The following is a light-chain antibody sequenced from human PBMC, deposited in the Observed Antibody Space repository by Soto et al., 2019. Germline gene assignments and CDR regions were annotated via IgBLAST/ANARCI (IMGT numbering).Light chain of an antibody. CDR2: AAS. Sequence: DIQMTQSPSSLSASVGDRVTITCRASQDISNYLAWFQQKPGRPPKSLIYAASSLLGGVPSKFSGSGSGTDFTLTISSLQPEDFATYFCQQYNTYPCTFGPGTKVDIK. CDR1: QDISNY. V-gene: IGKV1-16*02. CDR3: QQYNTYPCT. J-gene: IGKJ3*01.